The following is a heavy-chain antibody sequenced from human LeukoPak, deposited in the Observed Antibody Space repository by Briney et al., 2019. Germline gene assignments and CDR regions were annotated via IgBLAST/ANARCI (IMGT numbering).Heavy chain of an antibody. CDR2: IYYSGST. V-gene: IGHV4-39*07. CDR3: ARDLAVLGYFHFDY. Sequence: SETLSLTCTVSGGSISSSSYFWGWVRQPPGKGLEWIGSIYYSGSTYYNPSLKSRVTLSVDTSKNQFSLKLSSVTAADTAVYYCARDLAVLGYFHFDYWGQGTLVTVSS. D-gene: IGHD3-22*01. CDR1: GGSISSSSYF. J-gene: IGHJ4*02.